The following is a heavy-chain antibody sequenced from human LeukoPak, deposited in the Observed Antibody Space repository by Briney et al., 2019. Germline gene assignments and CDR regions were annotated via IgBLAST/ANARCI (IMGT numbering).Heavy chain of an antibody. V-gene: IGHV4-4*02. Sequence: SGTLSLTCAVSGGSINSSHWWSWVRQSPGKGLEWIGNTYHSDYTNYNPSLKSRATILVDKSKNQLSLKVTSVTAADTAMYYCARDSKSTADAFDIWGQGTMVTVSS. CDR2: TYHSDYT. D-gene: IGHD5/OR15-5a*01. CDR3: ARDSKSTADAFDI. CDR1: GGSINSSHW. J-gene: IGHJ3*02.